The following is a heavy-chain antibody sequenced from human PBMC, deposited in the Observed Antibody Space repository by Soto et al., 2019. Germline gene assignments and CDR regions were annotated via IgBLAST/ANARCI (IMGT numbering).Heavy chain of an antibody. CDR2: ISGSGGST. CDR1: GFTFSSYA. D-gene: IGHD3-22*01. Sequence: VGSLRLSCAASGFTFSSYAMSWVRQAPGKGLEWVSAISGSGGSTYYADSVKGRFTISRDNSKNTLYLQMNSLRAEDTAVYYCAKVGLVVVRAYYFDYWGQGTLVTVSS. J-gene: IGHJ4*02. V-gene: IGHV3-23*01. CDR3: AKVGLVVVRAYYFDY.